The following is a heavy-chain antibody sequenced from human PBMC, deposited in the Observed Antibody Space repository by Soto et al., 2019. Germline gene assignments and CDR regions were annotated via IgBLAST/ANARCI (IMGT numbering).Heavy chain of an antibody. V-gene: IGHV1-69*12. CDR1: GGTFSSYT. Sequence: QVQLVQSGAEVKKPGSSVTVSCKASGGTFSSYTISWVRQAPGQGLEWMGGIIPIFGTANYAKEFQGRVTITADESTSTAYMELSSLRSEDTAVYYCARGNHRWLQLWYFDLWGRGTLVTVSS. D-gene: IGHD5-12*01. CDR3: ARGNHRWLQLWYFDL. J-gene: IGHJ2*01. CDR2: IIPIFGTA.